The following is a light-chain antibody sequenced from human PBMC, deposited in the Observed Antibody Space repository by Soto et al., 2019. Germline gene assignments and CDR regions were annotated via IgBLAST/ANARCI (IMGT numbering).Light chain of an antibody. CDR2: EVS. CDR3: RSFTSSSTWV. V-gene: IGLV2-14*01. Sequence: QSALTQPASVSGSPGQSITISCTGTSSDVGGYNYVSWYQQHPGKAPKLMIYEVSNRPSGVSNRFSGSKSGNTASLTISGLHAEDEADYYCRSFTSSSTWVVGGGTKLTAL. J-gene: IGLJ3*02. CDR1: SSDVGGYNY.